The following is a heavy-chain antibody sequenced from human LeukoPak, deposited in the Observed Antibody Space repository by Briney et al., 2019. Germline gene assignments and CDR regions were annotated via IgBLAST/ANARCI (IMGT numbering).Heavy chain of an antibody. Sequence: GASEKVSCKASGYTFTGYYIHWVRQAPGQGLEWMGWINADGGGTNYAQKFQGRVTMTRDTSISTAYMELSSLRSDDTAVYYCARGGYASRELVQHWGQGTLVPVSS. CDR1: GYTFTGYY. J-gene: IGHJ1*01. CDR2: INADGGGT. D-gene: IGHD3-10*01. CDR3: ARGGYASRELVQH. V-gene: IGHV1-2*02.